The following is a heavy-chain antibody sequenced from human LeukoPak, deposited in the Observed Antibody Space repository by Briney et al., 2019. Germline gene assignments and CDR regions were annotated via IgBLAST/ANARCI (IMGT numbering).Heavy chain of an antibody. D-gene: IGHD2-15*01. V-gene: IGHV3-7*03. Sequence: PGGSLRLSCAASGFTFSSYWMSWVRQAPGKGLEWVANIKQDGREKYYVDSVKGRFTISRDNAKNSLYLQMNSLRAEDTAVYYCARGIGYCSGGSCYPFDYWGQGTLVTVSS. CDR3: ARGIGYCSGGSCYPFDY. CDR2: IKQDGREK. CDR1: GFTFSSYW. J-gene: IGHJ4*02.